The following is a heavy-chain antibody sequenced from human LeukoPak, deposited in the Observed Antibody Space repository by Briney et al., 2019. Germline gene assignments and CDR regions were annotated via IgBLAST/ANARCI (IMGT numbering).Heavy chain of an antibody. V-gene: IGHV3-48*03. CDR1: GFTFSSYE. J-gene: IGHJ4*02. D-gene: IGHD3-9*01. Sequence: GGSLRLSCAASGFTFSSYEMNWVRQAPGKGLEWVSYISSSGSTIYYADSVKGRFTISRDNAKNSLYLQMNSLRAEDTAVYYCARLRYPSDYWGQGTLVTVSS. CDR2: ISSSGSTI. CDR3: ARLRYPSDY.